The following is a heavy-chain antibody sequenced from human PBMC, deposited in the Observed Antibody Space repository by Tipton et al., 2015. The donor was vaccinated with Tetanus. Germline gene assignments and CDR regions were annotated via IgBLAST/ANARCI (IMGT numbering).Heavy chain of an antibody. CDR2: IGTAGDT. J-gene: IGHJ5*02. CDR3: ARGVHYYDSSGYFNWFDP. D-gene: IGHD3-22*01. V-gene: IGHV3-13*01. CDR1: GFTFSSYD. Sequence: SLRLSCAASGFTFSSYDMHWVRQATGKGLEWVSAIGTAGDTYYPGSVKGRFTISRENAKNSLYLQMNSLRAGDTAVYYCARGVHYYDSSGYFNWFDPWGQGTLVTVSS.